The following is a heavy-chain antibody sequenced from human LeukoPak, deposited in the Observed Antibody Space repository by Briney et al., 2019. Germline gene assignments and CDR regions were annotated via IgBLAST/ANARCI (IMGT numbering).Heavy chain of an antibody. Sequence: SVKVSCKPSVGTFSSYAISWVRQAPGQGLEWMGRIIPILGMANYAQKFQGRVTITADETTSTAYMELSSLRSEDTAVYYCASEGPLPAANDYWGQGTLVTVSS. CDR1: VGTFSSYA. V-gene: IGHV1-69*04. D-gene: IGHD2-2*01. J-gene: IGHJ4*02. CDR3: ASEGPLPAANDY. CDR2: IIPILGMA.